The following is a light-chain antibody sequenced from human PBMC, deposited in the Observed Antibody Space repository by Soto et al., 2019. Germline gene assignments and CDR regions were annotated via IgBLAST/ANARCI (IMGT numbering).Light chain of an antibody. V-gene: IGKV3-20*01. J-gene: IGKJ2*02. CDR3: QQYDYSPRT. CDR1: QSVTTY. Sequence: EIVLTQSPGTLSLSPGERATLSCRASQSVTTYVAWYQQKPGQAPRLLIYGAVHRATGIPDRFIGSGSGTDFTLTISRLEPEDVGVFYCQQYDYSPRTFGPGTKLEIK. CDR2: GAV.